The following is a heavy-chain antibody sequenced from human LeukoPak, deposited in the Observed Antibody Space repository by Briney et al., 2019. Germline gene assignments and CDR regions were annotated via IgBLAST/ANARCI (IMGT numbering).Heavy chain of an antibody. CDR1: GGTFSSYA. Sequence: SVKVSCKASGGTFSSYAISWVRQAPGQGLEWMGGIIPIFGTANYAQKFQGRVTITADESTSTAYMELSSLRSEDTAVYYCAREDTAMAPPDYWGQGTLVTVSS. D-gene: IGHD5-18*01. V-gene: IGHV1-69*01. CDR2: IIPIFGTA. CDR3: AREDTAMAPPDY. J-gene: IGHJ4*02.